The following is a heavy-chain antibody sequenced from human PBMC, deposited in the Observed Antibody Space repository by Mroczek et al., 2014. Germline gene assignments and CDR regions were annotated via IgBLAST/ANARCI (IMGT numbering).Heavy chain of an antibody. V-gene: IGHV4-38-2*02. CDR2: IYHSGST. CDR3: ARWSNSYYYFEY. Sequence: QVQLQESGPRLVKPSETLPLTCTVSDYSISNGYYWAWIRQPPGKGLEWIGLIYHSGSTYYNPSLNNRVTISVDTSKNQFSLKLRSVTAADTAVYYCARWSNSYYYFEYWGQGTLVTVSS. J-gene: IGHJ4*02. D-gene: IGHD2-2*01. CDR1: DYSISNGYY.